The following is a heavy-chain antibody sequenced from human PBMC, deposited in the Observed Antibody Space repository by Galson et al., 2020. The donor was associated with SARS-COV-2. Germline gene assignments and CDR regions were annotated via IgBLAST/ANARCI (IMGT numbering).Heavy chain of an antibody. CDR2: ISGSGGST. D-gene: IGHD3-9*01. V-gene: IGHV3-23*01. CDR1: GFTFSSYA. J-gene: IGHJ6*02. Sequence: TGGSLRLSCAASGFTFSSYAMSWVRQAPGKGLEWVSAISGSGGSTYYADSVKGRFTIPRDNSKNTLYLQMNSLRAEDTAVYYCAKAAAGHFDWLLESDYYYGMDVWGQGTTVTVSS. CDR3: AKAAAGHFDWLLESDYYYGMDV.